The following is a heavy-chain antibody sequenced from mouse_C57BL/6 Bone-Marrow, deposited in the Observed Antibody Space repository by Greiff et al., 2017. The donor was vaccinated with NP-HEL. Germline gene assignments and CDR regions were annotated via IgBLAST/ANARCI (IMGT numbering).Heavy chain of an antibody. J-gene: IGHJ4*01. CDR2: IWGGGST. V-gene: IGHV2-9*01. CDR1: GFSLTSYG. Sequence: QVQLQQSGPGLVAPSQSLSITCTVSGFSLTSYGVDWVRQPPGKGLEWLGVIWGGGSTNYNSALMSRLSISKDNSKSQVFLKMNSLQTDDTAMYYCAKRSTVVAGDYAMDYWGQGTSVTVSS. CDR3: AKRSTVVAGDYAMDY. D-gene: IGHD1-1*01.